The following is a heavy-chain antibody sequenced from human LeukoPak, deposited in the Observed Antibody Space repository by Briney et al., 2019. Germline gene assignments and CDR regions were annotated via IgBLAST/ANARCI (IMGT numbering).Heavy chain of an antibody. J-gene: IGHJ4*02. CDR2: MNPNSGNT. V-gene: IGHV1-8*01. CDR3: ARGDVLPGYSAPVGDY. Sequence: ASVKVSCKASGYTFTSYDINWVRQATGQGLEWMGWMNPNSGNTGYAQKFQGRVTMTRNTSISTAYMELSSLRSEDTAMYYCARGDVLPGYSAPVGDYWGQGTLVTVSS. CDR1: GYTFTSYD. D-gene: IGHD3-9*01.